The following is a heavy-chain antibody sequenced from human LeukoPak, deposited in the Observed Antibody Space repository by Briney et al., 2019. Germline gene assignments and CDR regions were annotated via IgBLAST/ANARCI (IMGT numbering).Heavy chain of an antibody. CDR3: ARRLGRGTAPDC. D-gene: IGHD5-18*01. CDR1: GYTFSSYD. V-gene: IGHV1-8*01. Sequence: ASVKVSCKASGYTFSSYDINWVRQATGPGLEWMGWMNPNSGNTGFGQKFQGRVTLTRNTSISTAYMELSSLTSEDTAIYYCARRLGRGTAPDCWGQGTLVTVSS. J-gene: IGHJ4*02. CDR2: MNPNSGNT.